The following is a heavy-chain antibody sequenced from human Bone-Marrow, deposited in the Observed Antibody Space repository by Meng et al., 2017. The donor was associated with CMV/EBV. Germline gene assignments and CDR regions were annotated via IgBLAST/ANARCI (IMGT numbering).Heavy chain of an antibody. D-gene: IGHD2-2*01. J-gene: IGHJ3*02. V-gene: IGHV1-2*02. CDR2: INPNSGGT. CDR3: ARDRRYCSSTSCYWGDAFDI. CDR1: GYTFTGYY. Sequence: ASVRGSCKASGYTFTGYYMHWVRQAPGQGLEWMGWINPNSGGTNYAQKFQGRATMTRDTSISTAYMELSRLRSDDTAVYYCARDRRYCSSTSCYWGDAFDIWGQGTMVTVSS.